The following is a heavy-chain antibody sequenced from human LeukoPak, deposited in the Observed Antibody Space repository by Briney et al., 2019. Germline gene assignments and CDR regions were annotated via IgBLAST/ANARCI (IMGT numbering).Heavy chain of an antibody. Sequence: SVKVSCKASGGTFSSCAISWVRQAPGQGLEWMGGIIPIFGTANYAQKFQGRVTITADKSTSTAYMELGSLRSEDTAVYYCAGGDIVVVPAAIPYYYYGMDVWGKGTTVTVSS. J-gene: IGHJ6*04. D-gene: IGHD2-2*01. CDR1: GGTFSSCA. CDR2: IIPIFGTA. V-gene: IGHV1-69*06. CDR3: AGGDIVVVPAAIPYYYYGMDV.